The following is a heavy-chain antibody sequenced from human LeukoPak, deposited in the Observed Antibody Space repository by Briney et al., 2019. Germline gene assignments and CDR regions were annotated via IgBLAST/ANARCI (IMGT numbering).Heavy chain of an antibody. D-gene: IGHD1-1*01. J-gene: IGHJ4*02. CDR1: GFTLRNFG. CDR2: IRYGGSNE. CDR3: AKDERGTGTPIMRD. Sequence: PGGSLRLSCAAPGFTLRNFGVHWVRQAPGKGLEWVAFIRYGGSNEYYADSAKGRFTISRDDSKNTLYLEMNTLRTGDTAVYYCAKDERGTGTPIMRDWGQGTLVTVSS. V-gene: IGHV3-30*02.